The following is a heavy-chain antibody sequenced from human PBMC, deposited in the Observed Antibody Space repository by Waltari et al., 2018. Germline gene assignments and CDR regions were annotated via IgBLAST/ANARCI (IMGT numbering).Heavy chain of an antibody. V-gene: IGHV1-2*02. CDR1: GYTFTANY. Sequence: QVQLVQSGAEVKRPGASVKVSCKASGYTFTANYVHWVRQAPGQGLEWMGWIHPNSGATDYAQQFQGRVTMTLDTSISTLYMELSRLGSDDTAVYCCARAWFNSGFDYWGQGSLVTVSS. CDR3: ARAWFNSGFDY. D-gene: IGHD3-10*01. CDR2: IHPNSGAT. J-gene: IGHJ4*02.